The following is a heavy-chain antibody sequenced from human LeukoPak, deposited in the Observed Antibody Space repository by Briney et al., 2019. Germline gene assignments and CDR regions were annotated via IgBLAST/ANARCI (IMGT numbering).Heavy chain of an antibody. V-gene: IGHV3-21*01. CDR1: GFTFSSYS. Sequence: GGSLRLSCAASGFTFSSYSMNWVRQAPGKGLEWVSSISSSSSYIYYADSVKGRFTISRDNAKNSLYLQMNSLRAEDTAVYYCARRAAYSSSWWTYFDYWGQGTLVTVSS. J-gene: IGHJ4*02. D-gene: IGHD6-13*01. CDR2: ISSSSSYI. CDR3: ARRAAYSSSWWTYFDY.